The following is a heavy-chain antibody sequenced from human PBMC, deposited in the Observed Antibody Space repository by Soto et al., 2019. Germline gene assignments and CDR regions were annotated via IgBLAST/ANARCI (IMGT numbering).Heavy chain of an antibody. CDR3: ARESLPRRIAAAGTFDY. D-gene: IGHD6-13*01. CDR2: IYYSGST. Sequence: PSDTVSLTCTVSGGSISSGGYYWSWIRQHPGKGLEWIGYIYYSGSTYYNPSLKSRVTISVDTSKNQFSLKLSSVTAADTAVYYCARESLPRRIAAAGTFDYWGQGTLVTVSS. V-gene: IGHV4-31*03. CDR1: GGSISSGGYY. J-gene: IGHJ4*02.